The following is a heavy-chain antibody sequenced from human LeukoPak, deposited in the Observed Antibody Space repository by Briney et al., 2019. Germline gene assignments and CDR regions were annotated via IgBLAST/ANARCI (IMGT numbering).Heavy chain of an antibody. CDR3: ARGLTYEDSGYDYFSY. CDR1: GGTFSSYA. CDR2: IIPIFGIA. Sequence: SVKVSCKASGGTFSSYAISWVRQAPGQGLEWMGRIIPIFGIANYAQKFQGRVTITADKSTSTAYMELSSLRSEDTAVYNCARGLTYEDSGYDYFSYWGQGTLVTVSS. V-gene: IGHV1-69*04. J-gene: IGHJ4*02. D-gene: IGHD5-12*01.